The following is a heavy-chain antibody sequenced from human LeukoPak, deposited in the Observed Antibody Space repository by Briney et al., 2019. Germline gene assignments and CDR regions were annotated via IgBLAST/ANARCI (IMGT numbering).Heavy chain of an antibody. CDR3: AKADTTLDPFDH. Sequence: PGGSLRLSCAASGFTFDDYTVHWVRQAPGKGLEWVSLISRDAGRTYYADSVKGRFTISRDNSKNSLYLQMNSLRTEDTALYYCAKADTTLDPFDHWGQGTLVTVSS. V-gene: IGHV3-43*01. D-gene: IGHD5-18*01. J-gene: IGHJ4*02. CDR2: ISRDAGRT. CDR1: GFTFDDYT.